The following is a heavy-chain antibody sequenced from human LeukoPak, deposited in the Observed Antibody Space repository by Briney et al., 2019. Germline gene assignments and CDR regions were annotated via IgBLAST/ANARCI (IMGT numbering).Heavy chain of an antibody. V-gene: IGHV3-33*01. CDR3: ARANHRRYYGSGTDVGYFDY. CDR2: IWYDGSNK. Sequence: LSGGSLRLSCAASGFTFSSYGMHWVRQAPGKGLEWVAFIWYDGSNKYYADSVKGRFTISRDNSKNTLYLQMNSLRAEDTAVYYCARANHRRYYGSGTDVGYFDYWGQGTLVTVSS. CDR1: GFTFSSYG. J-gene: IGHJ4*02. D-gene: IGHD3-10*01.